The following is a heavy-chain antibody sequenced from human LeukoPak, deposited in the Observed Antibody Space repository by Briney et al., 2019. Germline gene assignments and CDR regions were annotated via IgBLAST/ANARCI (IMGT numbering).Heavy chain of an antibody. CDR1: GFTFSSYG. D-gene: IGHD6-6*01. Sequence: GGSLRLSCAASGFTFSSYGMHWVRQAPGKGLEWVAFIRYDGSNKYYADSVKGRFTISRDNSKNTLYLQMNSLRAEDTAVYYCAKDRRQLAGGDAFDIWGQGTMVTVSS. V-gene: IGHV3-30*02. CDR2: IRYDGSNK. CDR3: AKDRRQLAGGDAFDI. J-gene: IGHJ3*02.